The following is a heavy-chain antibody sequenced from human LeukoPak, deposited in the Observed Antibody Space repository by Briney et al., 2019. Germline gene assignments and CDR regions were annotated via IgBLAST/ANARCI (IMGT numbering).Heavy chain of an antibody. J-gene: IGHJ4*02. CDR3: ARTHQRGLLWFGELMGRKMGGARTAERSFDY. Sequence: PSETLSLTCAVYGGSFSGYYWSWIRQPPGKGLEWIGEINHSGSTNYNPSLKSRVTISVDTSKNQFSLKLSSVTASDTAVYYCARTHQRGLLWFGELMGRKMGGARTAERSFDYWGQGTLVTVSS. CDR1: GGSFSGYY. CDR2: INHSGST. D-gene: IGHD3-10*01. V-gene: IGHV4-34*01.